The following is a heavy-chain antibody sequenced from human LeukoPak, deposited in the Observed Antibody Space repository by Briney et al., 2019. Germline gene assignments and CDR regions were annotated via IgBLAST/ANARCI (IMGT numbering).Heavy chain of an antibody. Sequence: PSQTLSLTCTVSGGSISSGGYYWSWIRQHPGKGLEWIAYIYYSGSTYYNPSLKSRVTISVDTSKNQFSLKLSSVTAADTAVYYCARDKYDFWSGYFGADPWGQGTLVTVSS. CDR2: IYYSGST. J-gene: IGHJ5*02. CDR1: GGSISSGGYY. V-gene: IGHV4-31*03. CDR3: ARDKYDFWSGYFGADP. D-gene: IGHD3-3*01.